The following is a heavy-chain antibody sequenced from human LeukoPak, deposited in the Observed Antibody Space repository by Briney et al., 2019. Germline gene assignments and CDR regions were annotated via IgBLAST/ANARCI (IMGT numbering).Heavy chain of an antibody. J-gene: IGHJ4*02. CDR1: GGSVSSDSYY. Sequence: SETLSLTCTVSGGSVSSDSYYWSWIRQPPGKGLEWIGYIYYSGSTNYNPSLKSRVTISVDTSKNQFSLKLSSVTAADTAVYYCARSVMVATYYFDYWGQGTLVTVSS. D-gene: IGHD5-12*01. V-gene: IGHV4-61*01. CDR3: ARSVMVATYYFDY. CDR2: IYYSGST.